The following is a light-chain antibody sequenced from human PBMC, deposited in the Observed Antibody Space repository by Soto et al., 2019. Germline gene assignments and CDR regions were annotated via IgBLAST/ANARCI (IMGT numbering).Light chain of an antibody. Sequence: DVQMTQSPSTLSASVGDRVTITCRASQSINNLLAWYQQKPGKAPKFLIYDVSTLESGVPSRFSGSGSGTEFTLTISSLQPEDFATYYCQQYGSSPPTFGQGTKGDSK. CDR1: QSINNL. CDR3: QQYGSSPPT. J-gene: IGKJ1*01. CDR2: DVS. V-gene: IGKV1-5*01.